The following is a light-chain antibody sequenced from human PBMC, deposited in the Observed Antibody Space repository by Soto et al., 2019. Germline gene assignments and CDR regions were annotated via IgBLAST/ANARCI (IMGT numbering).Light chain of an antibody. Sequence: DIQLTQSPSFLSASVGDRVTITCRASQGISSYLAWYQQKPGKAPKLLIYAASTLQSGVPSRFSGSGSGTEIALKISSLQPEDFATYYCQQLNSYPRSTFGQGTRLEIK. CDR1: QGISSY. V-gene: IGKV1-9*01. J-gene: IGKJ5*01. CDR2: AAS. CDR3: QQLNSYPRST.